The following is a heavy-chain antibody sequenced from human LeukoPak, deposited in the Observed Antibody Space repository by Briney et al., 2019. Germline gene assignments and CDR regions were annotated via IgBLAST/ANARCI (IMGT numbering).Heavy chain of an antibody. CDR1: GFTFSSYA. CDR2: ISGSGGST. Sequence: GGSLRLFCAASGFTFSSYAVSWVRQAPGEGREGVSAISGSGGSTYYADSVKGRFTISRDNSKNTLYLQMNSLRAEDTAVYYCAKEYYYFDYWGQGTLVTVSS. J-gene: IGHJ4*02. CDR3: AKEYYYFDY. D-gene: IGHD2-15*01. V-gene: IGHV3-23*01.